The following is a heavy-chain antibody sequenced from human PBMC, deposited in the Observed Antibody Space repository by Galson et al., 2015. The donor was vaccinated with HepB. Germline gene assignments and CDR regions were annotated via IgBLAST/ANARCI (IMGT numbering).Heavy chain of an antibody. J-gene: IGHJ4*02. CDR1: GFIFSGYW. V-gene: IGHV3-7*03. Sequence: SLRLSCAASGFIFSGYWMSWVRQAPGKGLEWVANIKQDGSEKYYVDSVKGRFTISRDNAKNSLYLQMNSLRAEDTAVYYCARVDTWKDFDYWGQGTLVTVSS. D-gene: IGHD1-1*01. CDR2: IKQDGSEK. CDR3: ARVDTWKDFDY.